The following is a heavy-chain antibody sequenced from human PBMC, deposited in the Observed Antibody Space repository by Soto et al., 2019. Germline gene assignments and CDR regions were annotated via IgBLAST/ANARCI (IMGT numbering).Heavy chain of an antibody. J-gene: IGHJ4*02. D-gene: IGHD3-3*01. CDR2: IKSKTDGGTT. Sequence: GGSLRLSCAASGFTFSNAWMNWVRQAPGKGLEWVGRIKSKTDGGTTDYAAPVKGRFTISRDDSKNTLYLQMNSLKTEDTAVYYCTTAGDFWSGYYALDYWGQGTLVTVSS. CDR1: GFTFSNAW. CDR3: TTAGDFWSGYYALDY. V-gene: IGHV3-15*07.